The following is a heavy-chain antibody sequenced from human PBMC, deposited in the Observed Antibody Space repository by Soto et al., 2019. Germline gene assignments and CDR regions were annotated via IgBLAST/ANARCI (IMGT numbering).Heavy chain of an antibody. V-gene: IGHV3-9*01. CDR1: GFTFDDYA. Sequence: DVQLVESGGGLVQPGRSLRLSCAASGFTFDDYAMHWVRQAPGKGLEWVSGISWNSGSIGYADSVKGRFTISRDNAKNPLYLQMNSLRAEDTALYYCAKDRGLVLSFYFDSWGQGNLVTVSS. J-gene: IGHJ4*02. CDR3: AKDRGLVLSFYFDS. CDR2: ISWNSGSI. D-gene: IGHD6-19*01.